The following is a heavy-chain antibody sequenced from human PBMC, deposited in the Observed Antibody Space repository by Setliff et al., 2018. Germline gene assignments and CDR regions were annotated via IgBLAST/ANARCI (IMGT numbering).Heavy chain of an antibody. J-gene: IGHJ4*02. V-gene: IGHV3-48*01. CDR1: GFTFSTYA. Sequence: SLKISCAASGFTFSTYAMNWLRQAPGKGLEWVSYISGLIYNADSVKGRFTISRDEAKNSLYLQMNSLRTEDTAVYYCARSAVAVPGQFYFDNWGQGTQVTVSS. CDR2: ISGLI. CDR3: ARSAVAVPGQFYFDN. D-gene: IGHD6-19*01.